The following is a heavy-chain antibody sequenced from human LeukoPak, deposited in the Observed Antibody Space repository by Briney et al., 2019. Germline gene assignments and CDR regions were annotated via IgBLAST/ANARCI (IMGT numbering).Heavy chain of an antibody. CDR1: GFTFDDYE. CDR2: INWNGGST. Sequence: GGSLRLSCAASGFTFDDYEMSWVRQAPGKGLEWVSGINWNGGSTGYADSVKGRFTISRDNAKNSLYLQMNSLRAEDTAVYYCARSLLGSCTGGTCYIDYYGMDVWGQGTTVTVSS. V-gene: IGHV3-20*04. J-gene: IGHJ6*02. CDR3: ARSLLGSCTGGTCYIDYYGMDV. D-gene: IGHD2-15*01.